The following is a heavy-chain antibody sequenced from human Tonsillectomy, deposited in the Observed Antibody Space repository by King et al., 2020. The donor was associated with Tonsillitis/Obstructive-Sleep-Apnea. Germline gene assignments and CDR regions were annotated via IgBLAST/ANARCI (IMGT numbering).Heavy chain of an antibody. CDR3: ARDYGCSGYDLGFDY. D-gene: IGHD3-22*01. CDR2: ISSDGNDK. J-gene: IGHJ4*02. Sequence: QLVQSGGGVVQPGRSLRLSCAASGFTFSNYPMHWVRQAPGKGLEWVAIISSDGNDKYYADSVKGRFTISRDNSKNTLFLQMDSLTGDDTAVYYCARDYGCSGYDLGFDYWGQGTLVTVSS. CDR1: GFTFSNYP. V-gene: IGHV3-30*04.